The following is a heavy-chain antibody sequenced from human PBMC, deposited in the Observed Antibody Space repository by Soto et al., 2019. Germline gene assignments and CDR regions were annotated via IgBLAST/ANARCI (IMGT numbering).Heavy chain of an antibody. D-gene: IGHD1-26*01. V-gene: IGHV4-31*03. Sequence: QVQLQESGPGLVKPSQTLSLTCSVSGGSINSGGYYWTWIRQYPGKGQEWIGNIFYSGSTSYNPSLKSRLTISIDTSKTHFSLRLTSVTAADTAVYYCARNSVSKKIDFWGQGTLVTVSS. CDR1: GGSINSGGYY. J-gene: IGHJ4*02. CDR2: IFYSGST. CDR3: ARNSVSKKIDF.